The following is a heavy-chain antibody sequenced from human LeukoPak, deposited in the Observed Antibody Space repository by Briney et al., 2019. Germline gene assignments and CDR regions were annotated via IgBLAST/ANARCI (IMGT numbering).Heavy chain of an antibody. V-gene: IGHV3-33*01. D-gene: IGHD6-6*01. CDR3: TRYSTSTEFEF. CDR1: GASFSGYD. Sequence: PSTSLSLTCTASGASFSGYDMHWVRRAPPKRLQGVAVVCADGNTTYYAASVNGRFTISRDNTKYTLSLQITSLTAADTAVYYCTRYSTSTEFEFWGRGTLVTVSS. J-gene: IGHJ2*01. CDR2: VCADGNTT.